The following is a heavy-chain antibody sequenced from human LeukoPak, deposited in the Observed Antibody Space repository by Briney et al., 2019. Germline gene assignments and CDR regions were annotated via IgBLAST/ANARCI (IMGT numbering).Heavy chain of an antibody. V-gene: IGHV4-59*01. CDR3: ARAWGIAAAGLDAFDI. CDR2: IYYSGST. Sequence: SETLSLTCTVSGGSISSYYWSWIRQPPGKGLEWIGYIYYSGSTNYNPSLKSRVTISVDTSKNQFSLKLSSVTAADTAVYYCARAWGIAAAGLDAFDIWGQGTMVTVSS. CDR1: GGSISSYY. J-gene: IGHJ3*02. D-gene: IGHD6-13*01.